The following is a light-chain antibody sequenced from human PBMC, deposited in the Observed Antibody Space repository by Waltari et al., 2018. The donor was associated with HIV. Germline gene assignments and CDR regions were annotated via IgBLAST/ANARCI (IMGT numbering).Light chain of an antibody. J-gene: IGKJ3*01. V-gene: IGKV1-39*01. CDR1: QAISTD. CDR3: QQSYESPFN. Sequence: DIQVTQSPSSLSASLGDRVVITCRASQAISTDLNWYQQKAGKAPVLLVYSASTLQSGAPSRFRGSGSGRDFTLSISGLQPEDFATYFCQQSYESPFNFGPGTK. CDR2: SAS.